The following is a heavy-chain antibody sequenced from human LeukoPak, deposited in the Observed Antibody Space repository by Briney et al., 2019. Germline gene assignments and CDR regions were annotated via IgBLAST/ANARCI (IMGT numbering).Heavy chain of an antibody. CDR3: ARGTHFYDSS. J-gene: IGHJ4*02. CDR2: VSGGGNDI. Sequence: PGGSLRLSCVASGFTFSDFYMSWTRQAPGKGLEWVSYVSGGGNDIYYADSVKGRFAISRDNAKNSLYLLLDSLRVEDTAVYYCARGTHFYDSSWGRGTLVSVSS. D-gene: IGHD3-22*01. V-gene: IGHV3-11*01. CDR1: GFTFSDFY.